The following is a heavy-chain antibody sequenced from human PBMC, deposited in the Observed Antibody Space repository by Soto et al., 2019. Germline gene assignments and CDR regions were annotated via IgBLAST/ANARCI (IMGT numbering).Heavy chain of an antibody. CDR3: ARDNLADLGGYSYYYYYGMDV. V-gene: IGHV3-21*01. CDR1: GFTFSSYS. J-gene: IGHJ6*02. Sequence: PGGSLRLSCAASGFTFSSYSMNWVRQAPGKGLEWVSSISSSSSYIYYAGSVKGRFTISRDNAKNSLYLQMNSLRAEDTAVYYCARDNLADLGGYSYYYYYGMDVWGQGTTVTVSS. CDR2: ISSSSSYI. D-gene: IGHD3-16*01.